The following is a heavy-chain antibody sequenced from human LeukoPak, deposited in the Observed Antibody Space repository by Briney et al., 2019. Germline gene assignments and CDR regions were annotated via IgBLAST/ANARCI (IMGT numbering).Heavy chain of an antibody. CDR1: GYIFTNFG. V-gene: IGHV1-18*01. CDR3: ARSGLGGYSYGYDY. D-gene: IGHD5-18*01. CDR2: ISAYNGNT. Sequence: GASVKVSCKASGYIFTNFGISWVRQAPGQGLEWMGWISAYNGNTNYAQKLQGRVTMTTDTSTSTAYMELRSLRSDDTAVYYCARSGLGGYSYGYDYWGQGTLVTVSS. J-gene: IGHJ4*02.